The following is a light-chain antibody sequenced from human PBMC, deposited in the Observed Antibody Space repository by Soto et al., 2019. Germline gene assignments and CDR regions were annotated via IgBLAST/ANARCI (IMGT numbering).Light chain of an antibody. CDR2: WAS. Sequence: DIVLTQSPDSLAVSLGERATINCKSRQSVLSSSNSKNYLAWYQQKPGQPPKLLIYWASTRESGVPDRFSGSGSETDFTLTISSLQAEDVAVYFCHQYDRTPYTFGQGTKLEIK. CDR3: HQYDRTPYT. V-gene: IGKV4-1*01. J-gene: IGKJ2*01. CDR1: QSVLSSSNSKNY.